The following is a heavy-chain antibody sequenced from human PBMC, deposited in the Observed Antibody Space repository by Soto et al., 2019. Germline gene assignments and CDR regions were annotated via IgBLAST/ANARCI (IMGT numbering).Heavy chain of an antibody. D-gene: IGHD6-19*01. CDR3: ARDGKPYSSGWYNWFDP. CDR2: ISYDGSNK. CDR1: GFTFSSYA. V-gene: IGHV3-30*04. Sequence: GGSLRLSCAASGFTFSSYAMHWVRQAPGKGLEWVAVISYDGSNKYYADSVKGRFTISRDNSKNTLYLQMNSLRAEDTAVYYCARDGKPYSSGWYNWFDPWGQGTLVTVSS. J-gene: IGHJ5*02.